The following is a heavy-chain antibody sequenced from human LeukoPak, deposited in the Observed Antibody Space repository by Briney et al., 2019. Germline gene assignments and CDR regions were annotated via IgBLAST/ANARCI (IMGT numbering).Heavy chain of an antibody. Sequence: GASVKVSCKASGGTFSSYAISWVRQAPGQGLEWMGGIAPISGTPIYAQRFQGRLTITADTSTSTAYMDLSSLRSEDTAVYYCAREGEYYSPSGNVVDAYDVWGQGTMVTVSS. CDR3: AREGEYYSPSGNVVDAYDV. J-gene: IGHJ3*01. D-gene: IGHD3-10*01. V-gene: IGHV1-69*06. CDR2: IAPISGTP. CDR1: GGTFSSYA.